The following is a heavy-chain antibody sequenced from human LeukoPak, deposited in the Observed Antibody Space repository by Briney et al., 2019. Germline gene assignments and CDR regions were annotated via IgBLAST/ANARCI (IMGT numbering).Heavy chain of an antibody. CDR1: GYTFTNYH. D-gene: IGHD6-19*01. J-gene: IGHJ3*02. V-gene: IGHV1-46*01. CDR2: INPSAGGT. CDR3: ARDYLAVAGPYDAFDI. Sequence: GASVKVSCKASGYTFTNYHMHWVRQAPGQGLEWMGRINPSAGGTSYAQKFQGRVTMTTDTSTSTVYMELISLRSEDTAVYYCARDYLAVAGPYDAFDIWGQGTMVTVSS.